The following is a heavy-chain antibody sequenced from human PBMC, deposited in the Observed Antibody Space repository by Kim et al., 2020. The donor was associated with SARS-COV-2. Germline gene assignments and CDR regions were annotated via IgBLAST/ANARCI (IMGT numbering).Heavy chain of an antibody. Sequence: GGSLRLSCAASGFTFSSYAMSWVRQAPGKGLEWVSAISGSGGSTYYADSVKGRFTISRDNSKNTLYLQMNSLRAEDTAVYYCAKEIQAVIVVVVAATLAGAFDIWGQGTMVTVSS. V-gene: IGHV3-23*01. CDR3: AKEIQAVIVVVVAATLAGAFDI. CDR2: ISGSGGST. J-gene: IGHJ3*02. CDR1: GFTFSSYA. D-gene: IGHD2-15*01.